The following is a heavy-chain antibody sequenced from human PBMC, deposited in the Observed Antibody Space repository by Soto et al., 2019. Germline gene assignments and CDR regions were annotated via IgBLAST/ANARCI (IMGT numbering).Heavy chain of an antibody. Sequence: ASVKVSCKASGYTFTSYGISWVRQAPGQGLEWMGWISAYNGNTNYAQKLQGRVTMTTDTSTSTAYMELRSLRSDDTAVYYCARDWARTDRAAAGLFYFDYWGQGTLVTVSS. CDR1: GYTFTSYG. V-gene: IGHV1-18*01. CDR3: ARDWARTDRAAAGLFYFDY. D-gene: IGHD6-13*01. CDR2: ISAYNGNT. J-gene: IGHJ4*02.